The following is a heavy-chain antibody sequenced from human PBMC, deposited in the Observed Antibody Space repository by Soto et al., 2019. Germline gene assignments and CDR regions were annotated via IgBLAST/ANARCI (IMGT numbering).Heavy chain of an antibody. CDR1: GGSISSSSYY. D-gene: IGHD3-3*01. J-gene: IGHJ5*02. Sequence: SETLSLTCTVSGGSISSSSYYWGWIRQPPGKGLEWIGSIYYSGSTYYNPSLKSRVTISVDTSKNQFSLKLSSVTAADTAVYYCARLHRFSNWFDPWGQGTLVTVSS. CDR2: IYYSGST. CDR3: ARLHRFSNWFDP. V-gene: IGHV4-39*01.